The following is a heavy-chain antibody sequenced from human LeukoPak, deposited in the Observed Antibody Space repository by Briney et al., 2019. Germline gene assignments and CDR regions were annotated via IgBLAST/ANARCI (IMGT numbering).Heavy chain of an antibody. CDR2: INHSGST. D-gene: IGHD1/OR15-1a*01. J-gene: IGHJ6*03. V-gene: IGHV4-34*01. CDR1: GGSFSGSY. Sequence: SETLSLTCAVYGGSFSGSYWAWFRHPPGKGLEGIGEINHSGSTNYNPSLKSRVTISVDTSKNQFSLKLSSVTAADTAVYYCAGAGNTPYYYYYMDVWGKGTTVTVSS. CDR3: AGAGNTPYYYYYMDV.